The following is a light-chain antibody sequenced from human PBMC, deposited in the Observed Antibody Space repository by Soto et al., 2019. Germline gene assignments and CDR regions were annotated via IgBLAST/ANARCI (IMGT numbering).Light chain of an antibody. CDR3: CSYAGTSTYV. V-gene: IGLV2-23*01. CDR1: SSDVGRYNI. Sequence: QSVLTQPASVSGSPGQSITISCTGTSSDVGRYNIVSWYQQHPGKAPKLMIYEGSKRPSGVSNRFSGSKSGNTASLTISGLQTEDEADYYCCSYAGTSTYVFGSGT. J-gene: IGLJ1*01. CDR2: EGS.